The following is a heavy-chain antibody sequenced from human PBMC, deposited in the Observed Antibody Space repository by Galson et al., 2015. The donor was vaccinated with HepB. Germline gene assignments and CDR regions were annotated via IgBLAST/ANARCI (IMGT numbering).Heavy chain of an antibody. Sequence: SVKVSCKASGYTFTSYGISWVRQAPGQGLEWMGWISAYNGNTNYAQKLQGRVTMTTDTSTSTAYMELRSLRSDDTAVYYCAREMYSKSRFWYYYGMDVWGQGTTVTVSS. J-gene: IGHJ6*02. V-gene: IGHV1-18*01. D-gene: IGHD6-13*01. CDR2: ISAYNGNT. CDR3: AREMYSKSRFWYYYGMDV. CDR1: GYTFTSYG.